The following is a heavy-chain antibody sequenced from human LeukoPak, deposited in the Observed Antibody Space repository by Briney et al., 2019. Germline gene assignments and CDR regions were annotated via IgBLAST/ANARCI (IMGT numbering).Heavy chain of an antibody. CDR2: IFASGGST. V-gene: IGHV3-23*01. Sequence: GGSLRLSCAASGFTFSSYGMHWVRQAPGKGLEWVSAIFASGGSTYYADSVKGRFTISRDNSKNTLYLQMNSLRAEDTALYYCSKGRGPAAVAPDYRGQGTLVTVSS. D-gene: IGHD2-2*01. CDR3: SKGRGPAAVAPDY. J-gene: IGHJ4*02. CDR1: GFTFSSYG.